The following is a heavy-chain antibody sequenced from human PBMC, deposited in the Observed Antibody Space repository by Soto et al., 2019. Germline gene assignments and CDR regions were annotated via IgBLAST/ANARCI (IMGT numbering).Heavy chain of an antibody. J-gene: IGHJ4*02. V-gene: IGHV4-34*01. Sequence: SETLSLACAVYGGSFSNYYWSWIRQPPGKGPEWIGEINHSGNTNYNPSLKSRVTLSTDASKNQLSLKLSSVTAADTAVYYCARGHFSFAYWGLGTLVTVSS. CDR2: INHSGNT. CDR1: GGSFSNYY. CDR3: ARGHFSFAY.